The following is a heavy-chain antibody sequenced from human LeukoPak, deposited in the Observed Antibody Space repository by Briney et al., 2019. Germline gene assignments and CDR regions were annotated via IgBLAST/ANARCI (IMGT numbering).Heavy chain of an antibody. J-gene: IGHJ6*03. Sequence: PGGSLRLSCAAPGFTFSDYAMHWLRQAPGKGLEWVAVISYDGSKKYYADSVKGRFTISRDNSKNTLYLQMNSLRAEDTAVYYCAKGYYYDSSGYYNYYYYMDVWGKGTTVTVSS. CDR1: GFTFSDYA. CDR2: ISYDGSKK. V-gene: IGHV3-30*04. D-gene: IGHD3-22*01. CDR3: AKGYYYDSSGYYNYYYYMDV.